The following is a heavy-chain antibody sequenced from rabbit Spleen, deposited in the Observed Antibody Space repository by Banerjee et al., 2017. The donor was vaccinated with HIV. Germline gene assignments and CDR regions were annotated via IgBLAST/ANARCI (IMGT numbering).Heavy chain of an antibody. Sequence: QSLEESGGGLVQPEGSLTLTCTASGFSFSSSYYMCWVRQAPRKGLEWIGYIDPVFGITYYANWVNGRFSISRENAQNTVFLQMTSLTAADTATYFCAREDFGASFNLWGPGTLVTVS. CDR1: GFSFSSSYY. J-gene: IGHJ4*01. V-gene: IGHV1S40*01. D-gene: IGHD5-1*01. CDR3: AREDFGASFNL. CDR2: IDPVFGIT.